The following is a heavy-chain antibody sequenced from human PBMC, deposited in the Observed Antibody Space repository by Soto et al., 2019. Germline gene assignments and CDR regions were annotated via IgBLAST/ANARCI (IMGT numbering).Heavy chain of an antibody. V-gene: IGHV3-74*03. CDR1: GFTFSSYW. CDR3: ARARGEYGGNTDY. J-gene: IGHJ4*02. CDR2: IKYDGSSI. D-gene: IGHD2-15*01. Sequence: EVQLVESGGGLVQPGGSLRLSCAASGFTFSSYWMDWLRQAPGKGLEWVSRIKYDGSSITYADSVKGRFTISRDNGKNTLCLQMHSLRAEDTSVYYCARARGEYGGNTDYWGQGTLVTVS.